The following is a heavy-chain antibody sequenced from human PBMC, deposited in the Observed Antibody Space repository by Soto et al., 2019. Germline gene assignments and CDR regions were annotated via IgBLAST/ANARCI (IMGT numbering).Heavy chain of an antibody. CDR2: IYYRGNT. D-gene: IGHD2-15*01. J-gene: IGHJ4*02. Sequence: QVQLQESGPGLVKPSETLSLICTVSGGSISSSYWSWIRQPPGRGLEWIGDIYYRGNTNYNPSLERQVPISIDTSKKQFSLKVTSVTAADTAVYYCGRYAGYVDSWGQGTLVTVSS. CDR3: GRYAGYVDS. V-gene: IGHV4-59*01. CDR1: GGSISSSY.